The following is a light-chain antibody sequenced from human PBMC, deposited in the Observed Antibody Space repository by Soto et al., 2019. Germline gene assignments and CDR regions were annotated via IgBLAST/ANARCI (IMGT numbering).Light chain of an antibody. CDR2: GTS. CDR1: QSVSTN. J-gene: IGKJ1*01. Sequence: EIVMTQSPATLSLSPGERATLSCRASQSVSTNLAWYQQKPGQSPRLLIYGTSTRATGVPARLSGGGSGTEFTLTINSIQSEDFAVYFCHQYNFWPTFGQGTKVDIK. V-gene: IGKV3-15*01. CDR3: HQYNFWPT.